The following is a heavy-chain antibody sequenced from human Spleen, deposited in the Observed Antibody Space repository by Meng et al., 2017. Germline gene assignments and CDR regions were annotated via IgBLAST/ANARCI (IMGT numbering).Heavy chain of an antibody. J-gene: IGHJ6*02. D-gene: IGHD5-12*01. CDR3: ARHDSAYDKSYFYYYGVDV. V-gene: IGHV5-51*01. CDR2: IYPGDSDT. CDR1: GYSFTSYW. Sequence: KVSCKGSGYSFTSYWIAWVRQMPGKGLEWMGIIYPGDSDTRYSPSFQGQVTISADKSISIAYLQWNSLKASDTAMYYCARHDSAYDKSYFYYYGVDVWGQGTTVTVSS.